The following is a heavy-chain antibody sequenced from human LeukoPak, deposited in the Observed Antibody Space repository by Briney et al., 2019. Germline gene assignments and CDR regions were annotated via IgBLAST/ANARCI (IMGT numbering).Heavy chain of an antibody. Sequence: PGGSLRLSCAASGFTFSSYSMNWVRQAPGKGLEWVSSISSSSSYIYYADSVKGRFTISRDNAKNSLYLQMNSLRAEDTAVYSCARDQMGKWELQNKYYFDYWGQGTLVTVSS. V-gene: IGHV3-21*01. CDR2: ISSSSSYI. D-gene: IGHD1-26*01. J-gene: IGHJ4*02. CDR3: ARDQMGKWELQNKYYFDY. CDR1: GFTFSSYS.